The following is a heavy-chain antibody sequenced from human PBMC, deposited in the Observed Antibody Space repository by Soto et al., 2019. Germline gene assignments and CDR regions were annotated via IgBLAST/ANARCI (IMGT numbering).Heavy chain of an antibody. J-gene: IGHJ4*02. CDR1: GGSFSGYY. CDR3: ARGAEAAAGTGQVRPFDY. CDR2: INHSGST. V-gene: IGHV4-34*01. Sequence: SETLSLTCAVYGGSFSGYYWSWIRQPPGKGLEWIGEINHSGSTNYNPSLKSRVTISVDTSKNQFSLKLSSVTAADTAVYYCARGAEAAAGTGQVRPFDYWGQGTLVTVSS. D-gene: IGHD6-13*01.